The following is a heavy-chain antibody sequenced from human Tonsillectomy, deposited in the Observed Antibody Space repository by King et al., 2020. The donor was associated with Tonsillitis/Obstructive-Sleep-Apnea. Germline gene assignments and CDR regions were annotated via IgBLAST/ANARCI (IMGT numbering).Heavy chain of an antibody. V-gene: IGHV3-49*04. J-gene: IGHJ6*03. D-gene: IGHD3-3*01. CDR1: GFTFGDYA. CDR3: TRGVYDFWSGYLRNFDYYMDV. Sequence: VQLVESGGGLVQPGRSLRLSCTASGFTFGDYAMSWVRQAPGKGLEWVGFIRSKAYGGTTEYAASVKGRFTISRDDSKSIAYLQMNSLKTEDTAVYYCTRGVYDFWSGYLRNFDYYMDVWGKGTTVTVSS. CDR2: IRSKAYGGTT.